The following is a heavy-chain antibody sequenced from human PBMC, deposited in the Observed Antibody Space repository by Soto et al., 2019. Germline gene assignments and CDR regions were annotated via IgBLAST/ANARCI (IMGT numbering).Heavy chain of an antibody. D-gene: IGHD3-22*01. Sequence: SETLSLTCTVSGGSISSYYWSWIRQPPGKGLEWIGYIYYSGRTNYNPSLKSRVTISVDTSKNQFSLKLSSVTAADTAVYYCARVRPYYYDSSGYPANYFDYCGQGTLVTVSS. V-gene: IGHV4-59*01. CDR2: IYYSGRT. J-gene: IGHJ4*02. CDR1: GGSISSYY. CDR3: ARVRPYYYDSSGYPANYFDY.